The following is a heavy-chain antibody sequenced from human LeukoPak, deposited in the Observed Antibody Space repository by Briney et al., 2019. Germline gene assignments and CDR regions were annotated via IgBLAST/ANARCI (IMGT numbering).Heavy chain of an antibody. Sequence: SSETLSLTCAVYGGSFSGYYWSWIRQPPGKGLEWIGEINHSGSTNYNPSLKSRVTISVDTSKNQFSLKLSPVTAADTAVYYCARRREVYYYGMDVWGQGTTVTVSS. CDR3: ARRREVYYYGMDV. CDR2: INHSGST. V-gene: IGHV4-34*01. J-gene: IGHJ6*02. D-gene: IGHD1-26*01. CDR1: GGSFSGYY.